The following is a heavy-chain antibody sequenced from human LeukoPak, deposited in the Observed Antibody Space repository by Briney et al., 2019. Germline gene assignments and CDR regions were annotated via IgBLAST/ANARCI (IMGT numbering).Heavy chain of an antibody. Sequence: ASVKVSCKASGYTFTNYGISWVRQAPGQGLEWMGWISAYNGNTNYAQKFQGRVTMTTDTSTSTAYMELRSLRSDDTAVYYCARSEPYYDFWSGYYVWGQGTLVTVSS. J-gene: IGHJ4*02. V-gene: IGHV1-18*01. CDR2: ISAYNGNT. D-gene: IGHD3-3*01. CDR3: ARSEPYYDFWSGYYV. CDR1: GYTFTNYG.